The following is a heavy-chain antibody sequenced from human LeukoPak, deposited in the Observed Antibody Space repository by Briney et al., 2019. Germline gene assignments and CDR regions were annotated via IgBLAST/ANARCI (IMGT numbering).Heavy chain of an antibody. CDR1: GCTFSSYA. D-gene: IGHD2-15*01. CDR2: ISGSGGST. CDR3: AKGQRVVVVAALDY. J-gene: IGHJ4*02. V-gene: IGHV3-23*01. Sequence: GGSLRLSCAAPGCTFSSYAMSWVRQAPGKGLEWVSAISGSGGSTYYAYSEKGRFTISRDNSKNTLYLQMNSLRAEDTAVYYCAKGQRVVVVAALDYWGQGTLVTVSS.